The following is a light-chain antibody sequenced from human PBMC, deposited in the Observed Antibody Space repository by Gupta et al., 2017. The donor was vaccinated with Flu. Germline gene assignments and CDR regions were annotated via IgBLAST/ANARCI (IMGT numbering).Light chain of an antibody. V-gene: IGKV2-28*01. J-gene: IGKJ1*01. CDR2: LGS. CDR3: RQTLQTPRT. Sequence: DIVMTQSPLSLPVTPGEPASISCRSSQSLLHSNGYNYLDWYLQKPGQSPQLLIYLGSNRASGVPDRFSGSGSGTEFTLKISRVEAEDVGVYYCRQTLQTPRTCGQGTKVEIK. CDR1: QSLLHSNGYNY.